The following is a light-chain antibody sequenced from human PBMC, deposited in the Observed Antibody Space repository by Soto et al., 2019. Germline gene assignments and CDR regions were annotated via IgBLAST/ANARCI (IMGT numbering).Light chain of an antibody. J-gene: IGKJ4*02. CDR1: QIISSC. CDR3: LQDSNYPLS. CDR2: DSS. V-gene: IGKV1-5*01. Sequence: DIQMTQSPSTLPASVGDRVTITCRASQIISSCLAWYQQKPGKAHKLLIYDSSSLESGVPSRFSGSGSGTDLTLTISSLQSEAFATYYSLQDSNYPLSLGGGTKVDI.